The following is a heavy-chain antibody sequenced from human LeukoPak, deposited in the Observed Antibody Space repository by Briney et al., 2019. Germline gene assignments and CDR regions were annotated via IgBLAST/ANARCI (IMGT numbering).Heavy chain of an antibody. CDR2: IYTRGST. CDR3: ARGVDAFDI. Sequence: PSETLSLTCAVSGASISGHYWSRIRQPAGKGLEWIGRIYTRGSTNYNPSLKSRVTISVDTSRNQLSLKLTSVTGADTAVYYCARGVDAFDIWGQGTKVTVSS. J-gene: IGHJ3*02. D-gene: IGHD5/OR15-5a*01. CDR1: GASISGHY. V-gene: IGHV4-4*07.